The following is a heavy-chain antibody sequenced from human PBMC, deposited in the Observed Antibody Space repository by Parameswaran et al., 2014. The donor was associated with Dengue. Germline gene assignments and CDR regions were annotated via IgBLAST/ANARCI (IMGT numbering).Heavy chain of an antibody. J-gene: IGHJ5*02. CDR2: ISYDGSNK. CDR3: AKDWGAGYCSSTSCYLVDP. V-gene: IGHV3-30*18. Sequence: WIRQPPGKGLEWVAVISYDGSNKYYADSVKGRFTISRDNSKNTLYLQMNSLRAEDTAVYYCAKDWGAGYCSSTSCYLVDPWGQGTLVTVSS. D-gene: IGHD2-2*01.